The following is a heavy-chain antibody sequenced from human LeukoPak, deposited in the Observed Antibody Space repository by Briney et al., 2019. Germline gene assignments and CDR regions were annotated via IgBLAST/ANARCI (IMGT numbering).Heavy chain of an antibody. V-gene: IGHV4-59*12. CDR3: ARLGSTGVVITHDAFDI. D-gene: IGHD3-22*01. CDR1: GGSISSYY. J-gene: IGHJ3*02. CDR2: IHYSGST. Sequence: SETLSLTCTVSGGSISSYYWSWIRQPPGKGLEWIGYIHYSGSTYYNPSLKSRVTISVDTSKNQFSLKLSSVTAADTAVYYCARLGSTGVVITHDAFDIWGQGTMVTVSS.